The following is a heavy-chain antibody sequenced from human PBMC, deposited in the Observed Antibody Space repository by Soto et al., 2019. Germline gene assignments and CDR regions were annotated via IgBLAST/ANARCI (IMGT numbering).Heavy chain of an antibody. CDR2: ISGSGGST. J-gene: IGHJ4*02. CDR3: AKIGVVIYYYFGY. Sequence: VGSLRLSCAASGFTFSSYAMSWVRQAPGKGLEWVSAISGSGGSTYYADSVKGRFTISRDNSKNTLYLQMNSLRAEDTAVYYCAKIGVVIYYYFGYWGQGTLVTVSS. CDR1: GFTFSSYA. V-gene: IGHV3-23*01. D-gene: IGHD3-22*01.